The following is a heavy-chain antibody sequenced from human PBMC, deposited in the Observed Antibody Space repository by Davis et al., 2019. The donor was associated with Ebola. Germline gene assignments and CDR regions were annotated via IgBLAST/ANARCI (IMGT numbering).Heavy chain of an antibody. D-gene: IGHD1-26*01. CDR3: ARGENSGSYFH. Sequence: PSETLSLTCAVYGGSFSGYYWSWIRQPPGKGLEWIGEINHSGSTNYNPSLKSRVTMSVDTSKNQFSLKLSSVTAADTAVYYCARGENSGSYFHWGQGTLVTVSS. CDR1: GGSFSGYY. V-gene: IGHV4-34*01. CDR2: INHSGST. J-gene: IGHJ4*02.